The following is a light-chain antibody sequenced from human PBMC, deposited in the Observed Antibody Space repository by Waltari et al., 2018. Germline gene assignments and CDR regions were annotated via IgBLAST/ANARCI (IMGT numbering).Light chain of an antibody. CDR3: LLSFSGADVV. CDR2: DAS. V-gene: IGLV7-46*01. CDR1: TGAVTSGHF. Sequence: QTVVTQEPSLTVSPGGTVTLTCGSNTGAVTSGHFPYWFQQKPGQAPVTLLYDASNRHSWTPARFSGSLLGGKAALTLSGAQPEDEADYYCLLSFSGADVVFGGGTKLTVL. J-gene: IGLJ2*01.